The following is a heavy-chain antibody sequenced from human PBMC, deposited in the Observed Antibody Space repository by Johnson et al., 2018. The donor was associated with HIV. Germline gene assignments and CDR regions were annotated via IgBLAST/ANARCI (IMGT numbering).Heavy chain of an antibody. CDR2: ISYDGSNK. Sequence: QMLLVESGGGVVQPGSSLRLSCTASGFTFSTYGMHWVRQAPGKGLEWVAVISYDGSNKYYADSVKGRFTISRDDSINTVYLQMNSLRAEDTALYYCARDPILFRGGDCYSSFVGAFDIWGQGTMVTVSS. V-gene: IGHV3-30*19. D-gene: IGHD2-21*02. J-gene: IGHJ3*02. CDR3: ARDPILFRGGDCYSSFVGAFDI. CDR1: GFTFSTYG.